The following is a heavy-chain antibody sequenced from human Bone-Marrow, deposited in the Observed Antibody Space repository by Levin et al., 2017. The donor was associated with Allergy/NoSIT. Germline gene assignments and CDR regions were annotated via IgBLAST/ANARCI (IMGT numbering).Heavy chain of an antibody. CDR3: ARDPARGYYDSSGYSGDH. Sequence: PGESLKFSCAASGFTFRHYTMNWVRQAPGKGLEWVSCITSSGDSTYYADSVKGRFTISRDNAKNSLYLQLNRLRDEDSAMYYCARDPARGYYDSSGYSGDHWGQGTLVTVSS. J-gene: IGHJ4*02. CDR2: ITSSGDST. V-gene: IGHV3-48*02. CDR1: GFTFRHYT. D-gene: IGHD3-22*01.